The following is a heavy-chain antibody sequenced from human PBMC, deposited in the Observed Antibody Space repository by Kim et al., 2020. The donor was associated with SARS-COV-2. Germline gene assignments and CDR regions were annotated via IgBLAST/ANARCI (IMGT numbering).Heavy chain of an antibody. J-gene: IGHJ4*02. CDR3: ARYVPVTTLGY. V-gene: IGHV3-66*01. D-gene: IGHD4-17*01. Sequence: GGSLRLSCAATGVTVSNNYMSWVRQAPGKGLEWVSIMYRRGNTQYADSVRGRFTISRDNSKNTVYLEMNSLRAEDTAVYYCARYVPVTTLGYWGQGTLVTVSS. CDR1: GVTVSNNY. CDR2: MYRRGNT.